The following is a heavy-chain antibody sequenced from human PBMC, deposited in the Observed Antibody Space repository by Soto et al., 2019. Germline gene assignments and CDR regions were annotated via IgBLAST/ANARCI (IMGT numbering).Heavy chain of an antibody. D-gene: IGHD6-19*01. V-gene: IGHV3-30-3*01. J-gene: IGHJ4*02. CDR2: ISYDGSNK. Sequence: PGGSLRLSCAASGFTFSSYAMHWVRQAPGKGLEWVAVISYDGSNKYYADSVKGRFTISRDNSKNTLYLQMNSLRAEDTAVYYCARDDAVAGPEYWGQATLVTVS. CDR1: GFTFSSYA. CDR3: ARDDAVAGPEY.